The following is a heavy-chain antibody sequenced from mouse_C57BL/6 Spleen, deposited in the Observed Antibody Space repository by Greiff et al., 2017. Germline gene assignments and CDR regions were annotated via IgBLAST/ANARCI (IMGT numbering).Heavy chain of an antibody. CDR3: TREGITTVGGYFDV. Sequence: EVKLMESGEGLVKPGGSLKLSCAASGFTFSSYAMSWVRQTPEKRLEWVAYISSGGDYIYYADTVKGRFTISRDNARNTLYLQMSSLKSEDTAMYYCTREGITTVGGYFDVWGTGTTVTVSS. V-gene: IGHV5-9-1*02. J-gene: IGHJ1*03. CDR2: ISSGGDYI. D-gene: IGHD1-1*01. CDR1: GFTFSSYA.